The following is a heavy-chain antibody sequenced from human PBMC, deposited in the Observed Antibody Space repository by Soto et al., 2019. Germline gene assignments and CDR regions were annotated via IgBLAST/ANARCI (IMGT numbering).Heavy chain of an antibody. CDR3: ARSSGGNFGIIIEGTNWFAP. CDR1: RETFTSYY. V-gene: IGHV1-46*01. J-gene: IGHJ5*02. Sequence: SVKFSYKAPRETFTSYYINWVRQAPGQGLEWMGVINPHGGSTAYAQKFKGRVTLTRDTSASTVYMEVSSLTSEDTAMYYCARSSGGNFGIIIEGTNWFAPWGQGTLVTVSS. D-gene: IGHD1-26*01. CDR2: INPHGGST.